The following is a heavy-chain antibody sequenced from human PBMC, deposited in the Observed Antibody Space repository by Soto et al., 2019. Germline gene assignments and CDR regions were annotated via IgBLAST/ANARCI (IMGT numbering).Heavy chain of an antibody. CDR1: GGSISSGAYY. Sequence: SETLSLTCTVSGGSISSGAYYWSWIRQHPGKGLEWIGYIYYSGSTYYNPSLKSRATISVETSKNQFSLKLSSVTAADTAVYYCARAQREYNGNDYLYYYYYMDVWGKGTTVTVSS. J-gene: IGHJ6*03. CDR3: ARAQREYNGNDYLYYYYYMDV. V-gene: IGHV4-31*03. D-gene: IGHD5-12*01. CDR2: IYYSGST.